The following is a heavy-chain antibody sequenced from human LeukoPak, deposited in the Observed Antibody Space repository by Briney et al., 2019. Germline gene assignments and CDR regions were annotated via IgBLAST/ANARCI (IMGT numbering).Heavy chain of an antibody. CDR2: MYHTGST. J-gene: IGHJ3*02. D-gene: IGHD5-24*01. CDR1: GYSISSGYY. CDR3: ARVRVEMTTNDAFDI. Sequence: SETLSLTCAVSGYSISSGYYWGWIRQPPGKGLEWIRSMYHTGSTHYNPSLKSRATISVDTSKNQFSLKLSSVTAADTAVYYCARVRVEMTTNDAFDIWGQGTMVTVSS. V-gene: IGHV4-38-2*01.